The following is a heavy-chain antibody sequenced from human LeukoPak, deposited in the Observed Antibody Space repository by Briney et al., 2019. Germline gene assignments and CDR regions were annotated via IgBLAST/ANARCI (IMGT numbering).Heavy chain of an antibody. CDR1: GFTFARYG. Sequence: PGGTLRLSCAASGFTFARYGMTWVRQAPGKGLEWVSVSALTHGGYTTYYADSVKGRFTVSRDNSKSTLYLQMNSLRGDDTAVYYCARPSHSGSYPRQPNWFDPWGQGTLVTVSS. J-gene: IGHJ5*02. V-gene: IGHV3-23*01. CDR3: ARPSHSGSYPRQPNWFDP. CDR2: LTHGGYTT. D-gene: IGHD1-26*01.